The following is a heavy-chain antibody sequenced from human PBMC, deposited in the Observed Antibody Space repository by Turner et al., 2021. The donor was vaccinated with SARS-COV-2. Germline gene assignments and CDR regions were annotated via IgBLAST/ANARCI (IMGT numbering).Heavy chain of an antibody. J-gene: IGHJ4*02. Sequence: QVQLVESGGGVVQPGRSLRLSCVASGFTFSTYGMHWVRRAPGKGLEWVAVISYHGSNKYYADSVKGRFTISRDNSKNTLYLQMNSLRAEDTAVYYCAKDHVTVAAYFDYWGQGTLVTVSS. CDR3: AKDHVTVAAYFDY. V-gene: IGHV3-30*18. CDR1: GFTFSTYG. D-gene: IGHD6-19*01. CDR2: ISYHGSNK.